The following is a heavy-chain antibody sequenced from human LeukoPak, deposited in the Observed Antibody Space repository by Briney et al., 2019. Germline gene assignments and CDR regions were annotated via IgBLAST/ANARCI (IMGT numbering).Heavy chain of an antibody. CDR2: IHPNSGAT. D-gene: IGHD3-10*01. CDR3: ASDVQNYYGSGRSWFDP. V-gene: IGHV1-2*02. CDR1: GNTFTVFH. J-gene: IGHJ5*02. Sequence: ASVKVSCKPSGNTFTVFHMHWVRQAPGRGLEWMGWIHPNSGATKHAQKFQGRVAMTMDTSINTAYMELTSLRSDDSAVYYCASDVQNYYGSGRSWFDPWGQGTLVTVSS.